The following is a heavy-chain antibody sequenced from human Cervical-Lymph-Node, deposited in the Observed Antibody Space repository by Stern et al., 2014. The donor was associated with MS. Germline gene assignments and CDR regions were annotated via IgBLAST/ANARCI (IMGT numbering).Heavy chain of an antibody. V-gene: IGHV5-51*01. Sequence: EVQLVESGPEVKRPGESLKISCQASGYTFTSYWIGWVRQMPGKGLEWIAIIFPGGSDIRYSPSFQGPVTISADKSSSTAYLQWNTLKAADTAIYYCARQRYFDYWGQGTLVTVSS. CDR2: IFPGGSDI. J-gene: IGHJ4*02. CDR3: ARQRYFDY. CDR1: GYTFTSYW.